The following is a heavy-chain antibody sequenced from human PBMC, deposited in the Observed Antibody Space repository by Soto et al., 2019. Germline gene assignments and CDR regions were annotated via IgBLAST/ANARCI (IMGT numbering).Heavy chain of an antibody. CDR1: GYTFTSYD. CDR2: MNPNSGNT. Sequence: QVQLVQSGAEVKKPGASVKVSCKASGYTFTSYDINWVRQATGQGLEWMGWMNPNSGNTGYAQKFQGRVTMTRNTSISTAYMELSSLRSEDTAVYYCAREPVKALRIWTGYGSRRQPLGRDVWGQGTTVTVSS. CDR3: AREPVKALRIWTGYGSRRQPLGRDV. D-gene: IGHD3-9*01. V-gene: IGHV1-8*01. J-gene: IGHJ6*02.